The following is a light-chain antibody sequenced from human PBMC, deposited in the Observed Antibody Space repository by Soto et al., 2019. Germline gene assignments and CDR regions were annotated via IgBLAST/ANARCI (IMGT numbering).Light chain of an antibody. CDR2: EAF. Sequence: DIQMTQSPSSLSASVGDRVTISCRASQGINNDLGWYQQKPGKAPKRLIYEAFTLQSGVPSRFSGSRSGTEFTLTISSLQPEDFATYYCVQHNDYPRTFGGGTLVAIK. J-gene: IGKJ4*01. CDR1: QGINND. CDR3: VQHNDYPRT. V-gene: IGKV1-17*01.